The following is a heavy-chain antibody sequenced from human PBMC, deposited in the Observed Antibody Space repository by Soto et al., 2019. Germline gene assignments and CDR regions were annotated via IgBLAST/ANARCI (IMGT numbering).Heavy chain of an antibody. J-gene: IGHJ4*02. CDR1: GYGFTGYY. D-gene: IGHD6-13*01. CDR3: ARDLYGSAWYFFDY. V-gene: IGHV1-2*02. Sequence: QVQLVQSGAEVKKPGASVKVSCKVAGYGFTGYYIHWVRQAPGQGLEWMGWVKPSTGDTDYAQKFPGRVPMTRDPSSSTAYLEVSSLRIDDTAVYYCARDLYGSAWYFFDYWGQGTLVTVSS. CDR2: VKPSTGDT.